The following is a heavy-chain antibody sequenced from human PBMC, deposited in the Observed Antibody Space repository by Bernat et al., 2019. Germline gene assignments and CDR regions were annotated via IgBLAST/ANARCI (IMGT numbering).Heavy chain of an antibody. CDR2: INHSGST. D-gene: IGHD6-19*01. J-gene: IGHJ4*02. CDR1: GGSFSGYY. Sequence: QVQLQQWGAGLLKPSETLSLTCAVYGGSFSGYYWSWIRQPPGKGREWMGEINHSGSTNYNTSLKSRVTISVDTSKNQFALKLSSVTAADTAVYYCARSVAGVLDYWGQGTLVTVAS. CDR3: ARSVAGVLDY. V-gene: IGHV4-34*01.